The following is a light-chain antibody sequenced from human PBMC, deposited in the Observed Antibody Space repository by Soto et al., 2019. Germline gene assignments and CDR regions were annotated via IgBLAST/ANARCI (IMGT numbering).Light chain of an antibody. CDR3: XTXSSVPV. Sequence: DIQMTQSPTSLSASVGDRVTITCRASQGIRNFVAWYQQKPGKAPKLLIYAASTLQSGVPSRFSGSGSGTDFTLTINSLQPEXXXXXXXXTXSSVPVFGPGTKVEIK. J-gene: IGKJ3*01. CDR2: AAS. CDR1: QGIRNF. V-gene: IGKV1-27*01.